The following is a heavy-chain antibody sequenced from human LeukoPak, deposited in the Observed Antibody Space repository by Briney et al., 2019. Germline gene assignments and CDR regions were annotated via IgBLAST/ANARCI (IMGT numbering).Heavy chain of an antibody. D-gene: IGHD1-26*01. CDR3: ARLVNSVSRETDD. CDR1: GYSMSSGYY. CDR2: IYHSVIP. Sequence: SEPLSLTCTVSGYSMSSGYYWGWIGQPPGKGLEWIGSIYHSVIPYYNPSLKRRVTISVDTPTKQFSLKLSSVTPADTAVYYCARLVNSVSRETDDWGQGTLVTVSS. V-gene: IGHV4-38-2*02. J-gene: IGHJ4*02.